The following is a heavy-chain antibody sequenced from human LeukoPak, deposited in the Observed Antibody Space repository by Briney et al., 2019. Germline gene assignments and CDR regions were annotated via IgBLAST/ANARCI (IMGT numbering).Heavy chain of an antibody. Sequence: GASVKVSCKASGFDFRDYFIHWVRQAPGEGLEWMGSINPDTEDSKIAQQFQGRVTMTRDTSISTAYMELSRLRSDDTAVYYCAREIIYYDSSGSSPNFDYWGQGTLVTVSS. D-gene: IGHD3-22*01. CDR1: GFDFRDYF. CDR2: INPDTEDS. J-gene: IGHJ4*02. V-gene: IGHV1-2*02. CDR3: AREIIYYDSSGSSPNFDY.